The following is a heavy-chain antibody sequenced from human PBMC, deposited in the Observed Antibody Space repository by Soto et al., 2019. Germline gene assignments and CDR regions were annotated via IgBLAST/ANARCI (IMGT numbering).Heavy chain of an antibody. Sequence: EVQLLESGGGLVQPGGPLRLSCAASGFTFSNYVMNWVRQAPGKGLEWVSTISYSADKTFYADSVKGRFTISRDNSRDTLFLQMNSLSADDAAVYYCARRARTATTNWGAFDIWGQGTMVTVSS. D-gene: IGHD1-7*01. CDR1: GFTFSNYV. J-gene: IGHJ3*02. CDR2: ISYSADKT. CDR3: ARRARTATTNWGAFDI. V-gene: IGHV3-23*01.